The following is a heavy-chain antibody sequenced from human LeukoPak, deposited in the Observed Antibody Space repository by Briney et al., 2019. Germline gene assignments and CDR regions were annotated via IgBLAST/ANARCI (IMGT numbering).Heavy chain of an antibody. CDR1: GFTFSNYA. Sequence: QPGRPLRLSCAASGFTFSNYAMNWVRQAPGKGLEWVSSISGSDSNTYYAGSVKGRFTISRDNSKNTLYLQMNSLGAEDTAIYYCVKDHDYYASGPIWGQGTMVTVSS. V-gene: IGHV3-23*01. CDR2: ISGSDSNT. CDR3: VKDHDYYASGPI. D-gene: IGHD3-10*01. J-gene: IGHJ3*02.